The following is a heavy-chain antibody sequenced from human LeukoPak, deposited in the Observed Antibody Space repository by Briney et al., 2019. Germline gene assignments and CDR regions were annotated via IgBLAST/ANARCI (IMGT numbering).Heavy chain of an antibody. CDR3: ASRYYDLWSGYYGTIDY. CDR2: IYYSGST. Sequence: SETLSLTCTVSGGSISSGDYYWSWIRQPPGKGLEWIGYIYYSGSTYYNPSLKSRVTISVDTSKNQFSLKLSSVTAADTAVYYCASRYYDLWSGYYGTIDYWGQGTLVTVSS. CDR1: GGSISSGDYY. D-gene: IGHD3-3*01. J-gene: IGHJ4*02. V-gene: IGHV4-30-4*08.